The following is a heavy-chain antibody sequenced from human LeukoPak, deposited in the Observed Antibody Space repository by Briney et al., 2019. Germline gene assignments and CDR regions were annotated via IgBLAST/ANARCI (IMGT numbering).Heavy chain of an antibody. CDR3: ARLSFRRRWLQLRAYYYYMDV. D-gene: IGHD5-24*01. CDR2: IYYSGST. Sequence: SETLSLTCTVSGGSISSSSYYWGWIRQPPGKGLEWIGSIYYSGSTYYNPSLKSRVTISVDTSKNQFSLKLSSVTAADTAVYYCARLSFRRRWLQLRAYYYYMDVWGKGTTVTISS. V-gene: IGHV4-39*01. CDR1: GGSISSSSYY. J-gene: IGHJ6*03.